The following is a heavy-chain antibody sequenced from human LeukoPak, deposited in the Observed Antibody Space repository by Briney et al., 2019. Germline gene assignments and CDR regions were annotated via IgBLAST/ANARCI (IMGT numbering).Heavy chain of an antibody. J-gene: IGHJ6*02. CDR1: GGTFSSYA. CDR2: IIPIFGTA. D-gene: IGHD2-15*01. Sequence: SVKVSCKASGGTFSSYAISWVRQAPGQGLEWMGGIIPIFGTANYAQKFQGRVTITADESTSTAYMELSSLRSEDTAVYYCARVRLGYCSGGSCYGNCYYYYGMDVWGQGTTVTVSS. CDR3: ARVRLGYCSGGSCYGNCYYYYGMDV. V-gene: IGHV1-69*13.